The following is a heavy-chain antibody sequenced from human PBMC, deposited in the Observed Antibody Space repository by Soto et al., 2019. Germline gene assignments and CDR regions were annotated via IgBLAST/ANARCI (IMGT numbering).Heavy chain of an antibody. CDR1: GYTFTSYG. Sequence: ASVKVSCKAFGYTFTSYGITWVRQAPGQGLEWMGWISAYNGNTNYAQKLQGRVTMTTDTSTSTAYMELRSLRSDDTAVYYCARVIIGGSNWFDHWGQGTLVTVSS. CDR3: ARVIIGGSNWFDH. V-gene: IGHV1-18*04. D-gene: IGHD3-16*01. CDR2: ISAYNGNT. J-gene: IGHJ5*02.